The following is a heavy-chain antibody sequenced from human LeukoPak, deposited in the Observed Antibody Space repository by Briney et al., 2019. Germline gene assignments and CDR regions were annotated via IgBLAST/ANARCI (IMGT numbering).Heavy chain of an antibody. D-gene: IGHD2-15*01. V-gene: IGHV1-18*01. CDR3: ARGGLVVVVAATPSTTPGLLHWLDP. CDR2: ISAYNGNT. J-gene: IGHJ5*02. CDR1: GYTFTSYG. Sequence: ASVKVSCKASGYTFTSYGISWVRQAPGQGLEWMGWISAYNGNTKYAQKVLGRVTMTTDTSTSTAYMEQRSLRSDDTAVYYCARGGLVVVVAATPSTTPGLLHWLDPWGQGTLVSVSS.